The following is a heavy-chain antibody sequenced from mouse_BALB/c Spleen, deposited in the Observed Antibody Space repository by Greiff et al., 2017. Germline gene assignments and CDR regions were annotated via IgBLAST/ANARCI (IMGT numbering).Heavy chain of an antibody. J-gene: IGHJ4*01. CDR3: ASDYYGSSYVGYAMDY. D-gene: IGHD1-1*01. Sequence: EVMLVESGGGLVKPGGSLKLSCAASGFTFSSYAMSWVRQTPEKRLEWVASISSGGSTYYPDSVKGRFTISRDNARNILYLQMSSLRSEDTAMYYCASDYYGSSYVGYAMDYWGQGTSVTVSS. V-gene: IGHV5-6-5*01. CDR2: ISSGGST. CDR1: GFTFSSYA.